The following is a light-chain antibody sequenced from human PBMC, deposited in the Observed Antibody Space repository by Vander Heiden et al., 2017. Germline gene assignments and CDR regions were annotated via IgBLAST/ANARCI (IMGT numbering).Light chain of an antibody. Sequence: AIQMTQSPSSLSASVGDRVTITCRASQDIRNDLGWYQQKPGKAPKLLIYGASSLQSGVPSRFTGSGSGTDFTLSISSLQPEDFATYYCRHDDNYPFTFGQGTKLAIK. CDR2: GAS. J-gene: IGKJ2*01. CDR1: QDIRND. V-gene: IGKV1-6*01. CDR3: RHDDNYPFT.